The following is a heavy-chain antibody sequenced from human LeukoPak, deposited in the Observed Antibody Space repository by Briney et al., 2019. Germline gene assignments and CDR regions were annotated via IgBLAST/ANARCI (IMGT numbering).Heavy chain of an antibody. D-gene: IGHD2-21*02. CDR3: ARVGVTDAFDI. Sequence: ASVKVSCKASGYTFTSYGISWVRQAPGQGLEWMGRINPNSGGTNYAQKFQGRVTMTRDTSISTAYMELSRLRSDDTAVYYCARVGVTDAFDIWGQGTMVTVSS. CDR2: INPNSGGT. J-gene: IGHJ3*02. CDR1: GYTFTSYG. V-gene: IGHV1-2*06.